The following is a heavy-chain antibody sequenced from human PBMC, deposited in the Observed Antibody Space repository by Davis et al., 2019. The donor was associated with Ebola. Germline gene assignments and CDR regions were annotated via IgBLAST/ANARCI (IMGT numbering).Heavy chain of an antibody. J-gene: IGHJ6*02. D-gene: IGHD6-13*01. CDR3: TRRGAAAADGLDV. V-gene: IGHV5-51*01. CDR1: GYSFTNYW. CDR2: INPGDPET. Sequence: KVSCKGSGYSFTNYWIAWVRQMPGEGLEWVGIINPGDPETRYSPSFQGQVTISADKSISTAYLQWNSLKASDTATYYCTRRGAAAADGLDVWGQGTTVTVSS.